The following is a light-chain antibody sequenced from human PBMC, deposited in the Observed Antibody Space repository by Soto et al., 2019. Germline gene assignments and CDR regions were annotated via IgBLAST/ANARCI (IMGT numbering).Light chain of an antibody. CDR2: DAS. Sequence: DIQMTQSPSTLSASVGERVTITCRASQSISSWLAWYQQKPGKAPKLLIYDASSLESGVPSRFSGSGSWTEFSLTISSLQPDDFASYYCQQYNSYLTFGGGTKVDIK. J-gene: IGKJ4*01. CDR3: QQYNSYLT. CDR1: QSISSW. V-gene: IGKV1-5*01.